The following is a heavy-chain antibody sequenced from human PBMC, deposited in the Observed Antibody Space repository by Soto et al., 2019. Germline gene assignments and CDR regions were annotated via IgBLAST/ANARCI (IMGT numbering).Heavy chain of an antibody. J-gene: IGHJ6*02. CDR2: ILPMFRTA. CDR3: AGDKDRQQLGGNYYYIMDV. CDR1: GGTFSSSA. V-gene: IGHV1-69*12. Sequence: QVQLVQSGAEVKKPGSSVKVSCKASGGTFSSSAFSWVRQAPGQGLEWMGGILPMFRTADYAQKFQGRVTITADESTSTAYMELSSLRSEDTGVYYCAGDKDRQQLGGNYYYIMDVWGQGTTVTVSS. D-gene: IGHD3-3*02.